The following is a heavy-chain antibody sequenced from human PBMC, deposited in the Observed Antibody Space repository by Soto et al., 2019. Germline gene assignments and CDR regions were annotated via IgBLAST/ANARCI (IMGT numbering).Heavy chain of an antibody. Sequence: VASVKVSCKACGFSCTSSAVQWVRQARGQRLEWIGWIVVGSGNTNYAQKFQERVTITRDMSTSTAYMELSSLRSEDTAVYYCAAGGDFWSGYYVDYWGQGTLVTVSS. CDR3: AAGGDFWSGYYVDY. V-gene: IGHV1-58*01. CDR1: GFSCTSSA. J-gene: IGHJ4*02. CDR2: IVVGSGNT. D-gene: IGHD3-3*01.